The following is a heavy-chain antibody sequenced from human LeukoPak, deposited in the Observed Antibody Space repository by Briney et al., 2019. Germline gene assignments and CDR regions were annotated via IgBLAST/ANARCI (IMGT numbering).Heavy chain of an antibody. J-gene: IGHJ4*02. D-gene: IGHD2-15*01. V-gene: IGHV3-66*01. CDR1: GFTVSSYY. Sequence: GGSLRLSCAGSGFTVSSYYMSWVRQAPGKGLEWISVIYNGGSTHYADSVKGRFASSRDNSKNTLYLQMDSLRAEDTAIYYCARVYGSSYHFDYWGQGTLVTVSS. CDR3: ARVYGSSYHFDY. CDR2: IYNGGST.